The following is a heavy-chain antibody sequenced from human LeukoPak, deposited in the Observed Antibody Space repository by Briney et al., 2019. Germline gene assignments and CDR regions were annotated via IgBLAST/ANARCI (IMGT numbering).Heavy chain of an antibody. CDR3: ARALLGITGTDFDY. Sequence: SETLSLTCTVSGGSISSYYWSWIRQPPGKGLEWIGYIYYSGSTNYNPSLKSRVTISVDTSKNQFSLKLSSVTAADTAVYYCARALLGITGTDFDYWGQGTLVTVSS. J-gene: IGHJ4*02. D-gene: IGHD1-20*01. CDR2: IYYSGST. V-gene: IGHV4-59*08. CDR1: GGSISSYY.